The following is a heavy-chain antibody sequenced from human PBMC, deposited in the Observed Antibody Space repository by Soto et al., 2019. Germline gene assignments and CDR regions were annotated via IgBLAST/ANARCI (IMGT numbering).Heavy chain of an antibody. CDR1: GYTFSAYT. J-gene: IGHJ3*02. CDR2: INAGSGNT. V-gene: IGHV1-3*01. Sequence: QAQLVQSGAEMKKPGASVKVSCKATGYTFSAYTMNWVRQAPGQSLEWMGWINAGSGNTKYSQNCPGRVSITRDTSASTGYMELTGLTSEDTAVYYCAIDTETLGPRANDALDIWGQGTMVTVSS. D-gene: IGHD3-3*02. CDR3: AIDTETLGPRANDALDI.